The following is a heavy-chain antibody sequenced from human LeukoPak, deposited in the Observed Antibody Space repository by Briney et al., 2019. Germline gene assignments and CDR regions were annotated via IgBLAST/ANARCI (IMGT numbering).Heavy chain of an antibody. CDR3: ARYGSGSYSGDNWFDP. CDR2: IYHSGST. J-gene: IGHJ5*02. V-gene: IGHV4-30-2*02. D-gene: IGHD3-10*01. Sequence: PSQTLSLTCTVSGGSISSGGYYWSWIRQPPGKGLEWIGYIYHSGSTYYNPSLKSRVTISVDRSKNQFSLKLSSVTAADTAVYYCARYGSGSYSGDNWFDPWGQGTLVTVSS. CDR1: GGSISSGGYY.